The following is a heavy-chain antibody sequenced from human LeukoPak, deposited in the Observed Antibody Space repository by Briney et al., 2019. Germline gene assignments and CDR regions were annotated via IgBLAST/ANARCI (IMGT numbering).Heavy chain of an antibody. J-gene: IGHJ4*02. CDR3: ARDPRSGSYYVFDY. CDR1: GFTFSSYG. V-gene: IGHV3-33*01. Sequence: GGSLRLSCAASGFTFSSYGMHWVRQAPGKGLEWVAVIWYDGSNKYYADSVKGRFTISRDNSKNTLYLQMNSLRAEDTAVYYCARDPRSGSYYVFDYWGQGTLVTASS. CDR2: IWYDGSNK. D-gene: IGHD1-26*01.